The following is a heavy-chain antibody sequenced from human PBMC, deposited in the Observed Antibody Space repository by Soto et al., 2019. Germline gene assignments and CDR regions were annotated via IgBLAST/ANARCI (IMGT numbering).Heavy chain of an antibody. J-gene: IGHJ4*02. D-gene: IGHD1-26*01. CDR3: AKGPYLMTRDRNNYFDY. CDR2: ISGSGGST. Sequence: GGSLRLSCAASGFTFSSYAMSWVRQTPGKGLEWVSAISGSGGSTYYADSVKGRFTISRDNSKNTLYLQMNSLRAEDAAVYYCAKGPYLMTRDRNNYFDYWGQGTLVTVS. CDR1: GFTFSSYA. V-gene: IGHV3-23*01.